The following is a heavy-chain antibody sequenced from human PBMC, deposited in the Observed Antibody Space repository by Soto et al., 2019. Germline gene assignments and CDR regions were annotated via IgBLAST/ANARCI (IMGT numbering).Heavy chain of an antibody. D-gene: IGHD6-13*01. CDR1: GYRFTSYW. J-gene: IGHJ5*02. CDR3: ARSYSSSWYWFDA. Sequence: PGESLKISCKGSGYRFTSYWIGWVRQMPGKGLEWMGIIYPGDSDTRYSPSFQGQVTISADKSISTAYLQWSSLKASDTAMYYCARSYSSSWYWFDACGQETLVPLAS. V-gene: IGHV5-51*01. CDR2: IYPGDSDT.